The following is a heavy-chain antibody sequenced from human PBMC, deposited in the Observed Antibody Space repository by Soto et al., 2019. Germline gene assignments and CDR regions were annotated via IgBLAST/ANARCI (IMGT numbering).Heavy chain of an antibody. CDR2: ISDSTGSST. CDR1: GFTFGSYV. V-gene: IGHV3-23*01. CDR3: AKAAYHRLRYFDWLPNLGDAFDI. Sequence: EVQLLESGGGLVQPGGSLRLSCAASGFTFGSYVMSWVRQAPGKGLEWVSAISDSTGSSTYYADSVKGRFTISRDQSKNTLSLQMNNLRAEDTAVYYCAKAAYHRLRYFDWLPNLGDAFDIWGQGTMVTVSS. J-gene: IGHJ3*02. D-gene: IGHD3-9*01.